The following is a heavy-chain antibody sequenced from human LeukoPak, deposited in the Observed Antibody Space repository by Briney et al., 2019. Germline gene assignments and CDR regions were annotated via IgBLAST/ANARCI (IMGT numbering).Heavy chain of an antibody. D-gene: IGHD2-15*01. CDR3: AKSRVVDRRGYLDY. Sequence: PGGSLRLSCVASGFTFNIYPMTWVRQSPEKGLEWVSTIGTDGDTYYADSVKGRFTISTDDSKNTLYLQMHSLGAEDPAVYYCAKSRVVDRRGYLDYWGQGTLVTVSS. CDR2: IGTDGDT. CDR1: GFTFNIYP. J-gene: IGHJ4*02. V-gene: IGHV3-23*01.